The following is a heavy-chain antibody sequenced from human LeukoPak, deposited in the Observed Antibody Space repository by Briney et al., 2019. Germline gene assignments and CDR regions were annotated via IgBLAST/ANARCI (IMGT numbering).Heavy chain of an antibody. CDR3: ARDSFPPMTTVTTPRVS. Sequence: PGGSLRLSCAASGFTFSSYSMNWVRQAPGKGLEWVSAISGSGGSTYYADSVKGRFTISRDNAKNSLYLQMNSLRAEDTAVYYCARDSFPPMTTVTTPRVSWGQGTLVTVSS. V-gene: IGHV3-21*01. D-gene: IGHD4-17*01. CDR1: GFTFSSYS. CDR2: ISGSGGST. J-gene: IGHJ4*02.